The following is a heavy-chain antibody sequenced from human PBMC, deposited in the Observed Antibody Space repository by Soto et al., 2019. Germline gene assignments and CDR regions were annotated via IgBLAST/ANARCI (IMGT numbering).Heavy chain of an antibody. V-gene: IGHV4-31*03. CDR1: GGSISSGGYY. CDR2: IYYSGST. D-gene: IGHD6-19*01. Sequence: SETLSLTCTVSGGSISSGGYYWSWIRQHPGKGLEWIGYIYYSGSTYYNPSLKSRVTISVDTSKNQFSLKLSSVTAADTAVYYCASFQAVAGTIYYYGMDVWGQGTTVTVSS. CDR3: ASFQAVAGTIYYYGMDV. J-gene: IGHJ6*02.